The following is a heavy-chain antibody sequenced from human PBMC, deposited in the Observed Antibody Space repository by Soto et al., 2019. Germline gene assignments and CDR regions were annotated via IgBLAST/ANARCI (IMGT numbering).Heavy chain of an antibody. J-gene: IGHJ1*01. CDR3: ARGIVGAPNQYFQH. CDR2: INAGNGNT. V-gene: IGHV1-3*01. Sequence: ASVKVSCKASGYTFTSYAMHWVRQAPGQRLEWMGWINAGNGNTKYSQKFQGRVTITRDTSASTAYMEPSSLRSEDAAVYYCARGIVGAPNQYFQHWGQGTLVTVSS. D-gene: IGHD1-26*01. CDR1: GYTFTSYA.